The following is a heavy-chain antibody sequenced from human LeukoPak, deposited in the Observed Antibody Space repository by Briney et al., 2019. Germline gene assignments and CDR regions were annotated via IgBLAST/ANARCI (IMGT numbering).Heavy chain of an antibody. D-gene: IGHD1-26*01. CDR3: ASWYSGSDGPVRHNDAFDI. V-gene: IGHV1-2*02. Sequence: ASVKVSCKAYGYTFTGYYMHLVRQAPGQGLEWMGWINPNSGGTNYAQKFQGRVTMTRDTSISTAYMELSRLRSDDTAVYYCASWYSGSDGPVRHNDAFDIWGQGTMVTVSS. J-gene: IGHJ3*02. CDR1: GYTFTGYY. CDR2: INPNSGGT.